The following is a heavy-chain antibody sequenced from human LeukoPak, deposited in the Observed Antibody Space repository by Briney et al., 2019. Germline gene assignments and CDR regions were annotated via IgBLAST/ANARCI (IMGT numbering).Heavy chain of an antibody. D-gene: IGHD1-26*01. J-gene: IGHJ4*02. V-gene: IGHV1-18*01. CDR1: GYTFTSYG. Sequence: ASVKVSCKASGYTFTSYGISWVRQAPGQGLEWMGWISAYNGNTNYAQKLQGRVTMTTDTSTSTAYMELRRLRSDDTAVYYCARLGGELHTHGRFDYWGQGTLVTVSS. CDR3: ARLGGELHTHGRFDY. CDR2: ISAYNGNT.